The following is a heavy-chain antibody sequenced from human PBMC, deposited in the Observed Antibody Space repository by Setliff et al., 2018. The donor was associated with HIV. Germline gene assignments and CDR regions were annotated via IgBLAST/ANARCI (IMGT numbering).Heavy chain of an antibody. CDR1: GGSFSNYY. V-gene: IGHV4-34*01. J-gene: IGHJ3*02. CDR2: INRSEIT. D-gene: IGHD3-10*01. Sequence: SETLSLTCAVYGGSFSNYYWSWIRQTPGEGPEWIGEINRSEITKYNPSLESRVTISLDTSKNQFSLKLTSVTAADTSVYYCARKGVDLYFGVDAFDMWGQGTMVTVSS. CDR3: ARKGVDLYFGVDAFDM.